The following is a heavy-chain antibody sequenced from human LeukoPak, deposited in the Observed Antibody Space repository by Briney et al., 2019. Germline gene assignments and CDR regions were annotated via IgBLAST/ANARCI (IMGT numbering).Heavy chain of an antibody. CDR2: IYYSGST. D-gene: IGHD2-2*02. Sequence: SETLSLTCTVSGGSISSYYWSWIRQPPGKGLEWIGYIYYSGSTNYNPSLKSRVTISVDTSKNQFSLKLSSVTAADTAVYYCARVQIIVVPAAILWFDPWGQGTLVTVSS. CDR1: GGSISSYY. CDR3: ARVQIIVVPAAILWFDP. V-gene: IGHV4-59*01. J-gene: IGHJ5*02.